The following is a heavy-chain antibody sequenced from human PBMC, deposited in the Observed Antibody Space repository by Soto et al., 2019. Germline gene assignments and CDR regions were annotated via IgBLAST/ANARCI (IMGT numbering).Heavy chain of an antibody. V-gene: IGHV1-2*02. J-gene: IGHJ4*02. CDR1: GYTFTGYY. D-gene: IGHD3-3*01. CDR2: VDPNSGGT. CDR3: ARDDFWSGYYYLGDY. Sequence: QVQLVQSGAEVKKPGASVKVSCKASGYTFTGYYMHWVRQAPGQGLEWMGWVDPNSGGTKYAQKFQGRVTMTRDTSISTAYMELSRLRSDDTAVYFCARDDFWSGYYYLGDYWGQGTPVTVSS.